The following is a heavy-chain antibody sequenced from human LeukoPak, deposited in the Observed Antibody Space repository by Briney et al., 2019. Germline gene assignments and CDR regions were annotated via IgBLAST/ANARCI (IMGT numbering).Heavy chain of an antibody. D-gene: IGHD2-2*01. J-gene: IGHJ4*02. CDR2: ISAYNGNT. V-gene: IGHV1-18*01. CDR3: ARDLRVGRAYYFDY. Sequence: ISWVRQXPGQGLEWMGWISAYNGNTNYAQKLQGRVTMTTDTSTSTAYMELRSLRSDDTAVYYCARDLRVGRAYYFDYWGQGTLVTVSS.